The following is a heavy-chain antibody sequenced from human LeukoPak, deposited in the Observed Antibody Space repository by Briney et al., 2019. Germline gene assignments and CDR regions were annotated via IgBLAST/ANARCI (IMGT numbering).Heavy chain of an antibody. CDR2: IYYSGST. CDR3: ARAIPRETYYDFWSGYLNWFDP. J-gene: IGHJ5*02. V-gene: IGHV4-31*11. Sequence: SETLSLTCAVYGGSFSGYYWSWIRQHPGKGLEWIGYIYYSGSTYYNPSLKSRVTISVDTSKNQFSLKLSSVTAADTAVYYCARAIPRETYYDFWSGYLNWFDPWGQGTLVTVSS. CDR1: GGSFSGYY. D-gene: IGHD3-3*01.